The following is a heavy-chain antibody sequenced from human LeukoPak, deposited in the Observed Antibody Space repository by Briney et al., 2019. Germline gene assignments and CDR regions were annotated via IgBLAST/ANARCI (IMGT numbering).Heavy chain of an antibody. D-gene: IGHD6-6*01. V-gene: IGHV4-59*01. CDR2: IYSSGNT. CDR3: ARDEGIAAQFDY. J-gene: IGHJ4*02. CDR1: HDSFISYY. Sequence: SGTLSLTCTVSHDSFISYYWNWIRQPPGKGLEWIGYIYSSGNTDYNPALKSRVTMSMDTSRNQFSLKLRSVTAADTAIYYCARDEGIAAQFDYWGQGALVTVSS.